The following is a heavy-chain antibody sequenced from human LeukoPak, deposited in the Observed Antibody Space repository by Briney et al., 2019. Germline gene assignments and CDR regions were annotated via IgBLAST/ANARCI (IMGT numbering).Heavy chain of an antibody. Sequence: SETLSLTCTVSGGSISSSSYYWGWIRQPPGKGLEWIGSIYYSGSTYYNPSLKSRVTISVDTSKNQFSLKLSSVTAADTAVYYCARSDIVATCYFDYWGQGTLVTVSS. J-gene: IGHJ4*02. CDR1: GGSISSSSYY. CDR3: ARSDIVATCYFDY. V-gene: IGHV4-39*07. D-gene: IGHD5-12*01. CDR2: IYYSGST.